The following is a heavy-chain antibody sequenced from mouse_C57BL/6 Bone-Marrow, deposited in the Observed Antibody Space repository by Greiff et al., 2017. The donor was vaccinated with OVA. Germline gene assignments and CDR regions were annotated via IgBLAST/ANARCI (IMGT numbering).Heavy chain of an antibody. V-gene: IGHV1-64*01. CDR3: ARKGYGSSYGYFDV. CDR1: GYTFTSYW. CDR2: IHPNSGST. D-gene: IGHD1-1*01. J-gene: IGHJ1*03. Sequence: QVQLQQPGAELVKPGASVKLSCKASGYTFTSYWMHWVKQRPGQGLEWIGMIHPNSGSTNYNEKFKSKATLTVDKSSSTAYMQLSSLTSEDSAVYYGARKGYGSSYGYFDVWGTGTTVTVSS.